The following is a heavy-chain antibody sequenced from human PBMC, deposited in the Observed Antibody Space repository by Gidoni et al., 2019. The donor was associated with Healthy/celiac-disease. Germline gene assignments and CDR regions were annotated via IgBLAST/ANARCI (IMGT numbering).Heavy chain of an antibody. J-gene: IGHJ4*02. D-gene: IGHD3-22*01. V-gene: IGHV3-23*01. CDR2: ISGSGGST. CDR1: GFTFSSYA. Sequence: EVQLLESGGGLVQPWGSLTLSCAASGFTFSSYAMSWVRQAPGKGLGWVSAISGSGGSTYYADSVKGRFTISRDNSKNTLYLQMNSLRAEDTAVYYCAKDTKKNQYYYDSSGYYYGVDYWGQGTLVTVSS. CDR3: AKDTKKNQYYYDSSGYYYGVDY.